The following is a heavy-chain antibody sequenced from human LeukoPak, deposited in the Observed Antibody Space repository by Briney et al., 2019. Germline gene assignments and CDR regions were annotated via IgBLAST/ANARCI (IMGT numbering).Heavy chain of an antibody. CDR1: GGSVSGFY. J-gene: IGHJ4*02. Sequence: PSETLSLTCAVYGGSVSGFYWSWIRQPPGKGLEWIGEITHSGNTNYNPSLKSRVTISADTSNNQFSLKLSSVTAADTAVYYCATEDENLGHGGQGTLVTVS. CDR2: ITHSGNT. CDR3: ATEDENLGH. D-gene: IGHD2-15*01. V-gene: IGHV4-34*01.